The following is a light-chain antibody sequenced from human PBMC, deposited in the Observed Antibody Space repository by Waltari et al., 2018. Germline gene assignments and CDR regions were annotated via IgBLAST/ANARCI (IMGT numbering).Light chain of an antibody. CDR2: WAS. CDR3: QQYYSVPPT. CDR1: QTVLNTSNNKNY. V-gene: IGKV4-1*01. Sequence: DVVMTQPPDSLAVALGERATTKCRSSQTVLNTSNNKNYLAWYQQKAGQSPQMLIYWASTRESGVPDRFSGSGSGTDFTLSIDSLQAEDVAVYHCQQYYSVPPTFGQGTKVEIK. J-gene: IGKJ1*01.